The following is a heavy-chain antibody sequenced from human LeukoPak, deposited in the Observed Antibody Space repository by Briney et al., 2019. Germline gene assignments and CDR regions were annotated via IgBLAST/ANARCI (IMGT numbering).Heavy chain of an antibody. J-gene: IGHJ4*02. Sequence: GGSLRLSCAASGFTFSSYAMSWFRQAPGKGLEWVGFIRSKAYGGTTEYAASVKGRFTISRDDSKSIAYLQMNSLKTEDTAVYYCTRDRGYSYGPLHHYWGQGTLVTVSS. CDR2: IRSKAYGGTT. CDR1: GFTFSSYA. V-gene: IGHV3-49*03. D-gene: IGHD5-18*01. CDR3: TRDRGYSYGPLHHY.